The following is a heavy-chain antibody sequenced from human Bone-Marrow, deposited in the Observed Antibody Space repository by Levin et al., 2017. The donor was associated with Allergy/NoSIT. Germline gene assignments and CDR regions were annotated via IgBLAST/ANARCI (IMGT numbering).Heavy chain of an antibody. Sequence: RGESLKISCQGSGYSFTSYWIGWVRQMPGKGLEWMGIIYPGDSDTRYSPSFQGQVTISADKSISTAYLQWSSLKASDTAMYYCARGALRFLEWLYAFDIWGQGTMVTVSS. D-gene: IGHD3-3*01. J-gene: IGHJ3*02. CDR1: GYSFTSYW. CDR3: ARGALRFLEWLYAFDI. V-gene: IGHV5-51*01. CDR2: IYPGDSDT.